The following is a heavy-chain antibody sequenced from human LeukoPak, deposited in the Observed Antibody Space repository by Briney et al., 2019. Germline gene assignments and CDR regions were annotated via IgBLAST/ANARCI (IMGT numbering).Heavy chain of an antibody. J-gene: IGHJ4*02. CDR2: IYYSGST. D-gene: IGHD6-19*01. CDR3: ARLRVSGYSSGPSDY. Sequence: SETLSLTCTFPGGSISSSSYYWGWIRQPPGKGLEWIGSIYYSGSTYYNPSLKSRVTISVDTSKNQFSLKLSSVTAADTAVYYCARLRVSGYSSGPSDYWGQGTLVTVSS. CDR1: GGSISSSSYY. V-gene: IGHV4-39*01.